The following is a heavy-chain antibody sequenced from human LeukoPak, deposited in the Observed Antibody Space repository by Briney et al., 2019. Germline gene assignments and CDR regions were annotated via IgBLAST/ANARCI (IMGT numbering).Heavy chain of an antibody. Sequence: PSETLSLTCAVYGGSFSGYYWSWIRQPPGKGLEWIGEINHSGSTNYNPSLKSRVTISLGTSKNHFSLKLSSVTAADTAMYYCARITDFWSGYYPDSWGQGTLVTVSS. CDR2: INHSGST. J-gene: IGHJ4*02. V-gene: IGHV4-34*01. CDR1: GGSFSGYY. D-gene: IGHD3-3*01. CDR3: ARITDFWSGYYPDS.